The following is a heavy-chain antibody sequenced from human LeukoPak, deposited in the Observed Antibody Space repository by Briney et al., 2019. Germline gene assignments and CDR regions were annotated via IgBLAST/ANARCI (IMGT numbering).Heavy chain of an antibody. Sequence: ASVKVSCKASGYTFTSYDINWVRQATGQGLEWMGWMNPNSGNTGYAQKFQGRVTMTRNTSISTAYMELSSLRSEDTAVYYCARGARTRLVLGNSKGYYYHYVDVWGKGTTVTVSS. CDR2: MNPNSGNT. J-gene: IGHJ6*03. V-gene: IGHV1-8*01. CDR1: GYTFTSYD. CDR3: ARGARTRLVLGNSKGYYYHYVDV. D-gene: IGHD3-22*01.